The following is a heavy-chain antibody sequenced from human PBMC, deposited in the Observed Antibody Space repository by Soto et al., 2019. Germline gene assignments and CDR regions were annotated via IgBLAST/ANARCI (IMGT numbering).Heavy chain of an antibody. V-gene: IGHV4-59*01. Sequence: SETLSLTCTVSRGSISSYYWNWIRQPPGKGLEWIGYIYYSGSTNYNPSLKSRVTISVDTSKNQLSLKLSSVTAADTAVYYCAGGYCSGGSCYSRIEYFQHWGQGTLVTVSS. CDR3: AGGYCSGGSCYSRIEYFQH. J-gene: IGHJ1*01. CDR1: RGSISSYY. CDR2: IYYSGST. D-gene: IGHD2-15*01.